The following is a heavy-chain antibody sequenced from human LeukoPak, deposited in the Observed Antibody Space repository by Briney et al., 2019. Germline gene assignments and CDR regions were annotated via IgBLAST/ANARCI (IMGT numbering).Heavy chain of an antibody. CDR1: GGSISSYY. J-gene: IGHJ4*02. CDR2: IYYSGST. V-gene: IGHV4-59*01. D-gene: IGHD3-10*01. CDR3: AGILIAAIGEVYFDY. Sequence: SETLSLTCTVSGGSISSYYWSWIRQPPGKGLEWIGYIYYSGSTNYNPSLKSRVTISVDTSKNQFSLKLSSVTAADTAVYYCAGILIAAIGEVYFDYWGQGTLVTVSS.